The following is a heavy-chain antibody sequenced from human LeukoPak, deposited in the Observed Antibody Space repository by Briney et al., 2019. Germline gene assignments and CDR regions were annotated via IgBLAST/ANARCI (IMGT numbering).Heavy chain of an antibody. CDR2: IYSGGSK. CDR3: ARVELSYYYYGMDV. CDR1: GFTVRSNY. V-gene: IGHV3-53*04. D-gene: IGHD1-7*01. J-gene: IGHJ6*02. Sequence: GGSLRLSCAASGFTVRSNYMSWVRQAPGKGLEGVSVIYSGGSKYYSASLKRRFTISRHNSKNTLYLQMNSLRAEDTAVYYCARVELSYYYYGMDVWGQGTPVTVSS.